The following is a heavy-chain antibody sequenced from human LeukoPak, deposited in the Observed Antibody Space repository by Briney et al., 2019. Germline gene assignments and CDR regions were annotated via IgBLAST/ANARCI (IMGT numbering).Heavy chain of an antibody. D-gene: IGHD6-13*01. CDR1: GFSFVTYT. CDR2: ISYNGGQT. Sequence: GRSLRLSCAASGFSFVTYTMHWVRQAPGKGLEWVATISYNGGQTMYADSVKGRFTISRDNTKNTLDVQMNSLRTEDTAVYYCAGAQDSSWHNFDYWGQGTLVTVSS. J-gene: IGHJ4*02. CDR3: AGAQDSSWHNFDY. V-gene: IGHV3-30-3*01.